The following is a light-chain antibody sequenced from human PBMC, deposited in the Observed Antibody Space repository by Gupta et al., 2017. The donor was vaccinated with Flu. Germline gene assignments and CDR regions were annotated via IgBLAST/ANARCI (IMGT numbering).Light chain of an antibody. Sequence: SYVLTQPPSVSVAPGQTARVTCGGDNLESKRVHWYRQKQGQAPVLVVYDDHSRPSGIPEGISGSNSGNTATLSISGVEAGDEADYYCQVWDSGSDDFVFGTETKITVL. J-gene: IGLJ1*01. CDR2: DDH. V-gene: IGLV3-21*02. CDR1: NLESKR. CDR3: QVWDSGSDDFV.